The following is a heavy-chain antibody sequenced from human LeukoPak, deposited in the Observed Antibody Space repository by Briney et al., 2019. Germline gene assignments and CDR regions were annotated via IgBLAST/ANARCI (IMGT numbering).Heavy chain of an antibody. Sequence: SETLSLTCTVSGGSISSGDYHWNWIRQPPGEGLEWIGFIHDSGSTYYNPSLKSRIIISRDVSKKQFSLELSSVTAADTAVYYCVGYDSSGYPNGDDAFDIWGQGTMVTVSS. D-gene: IGHD3-22*01. CDR3: VGYDSSGYPNGDDAFDI. CDR1: GGSISSGDYH. V-gene: IGHV4-30-4*01. CDR2: IHDSGST. J-gene: IGHJ3*02.